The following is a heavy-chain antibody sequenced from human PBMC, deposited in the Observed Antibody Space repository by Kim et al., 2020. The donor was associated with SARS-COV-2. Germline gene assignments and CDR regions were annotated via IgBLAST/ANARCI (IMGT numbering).Heavy chain of an antibody. J-gene: IGHJ6*02. CDR1: GFTFSSYA. V-gene: IGHV3-23*01. CDR3: AKYGTAMVTGSLWGRTNYKPGMDV. CDR2: ISGSGGST. Sequence: GGSLRLSCAASGFTFSSYAMSWVRQAPGKGLEWVSAISGSGGSTYYADSVKGRFTISRDNSKNTLYLQMNSLRAEDTAVYYCAKYGTAMVTGSLWGRTNYKPGMDVWGQGTTVTVSS. D-gene: IGHD5-18*01.